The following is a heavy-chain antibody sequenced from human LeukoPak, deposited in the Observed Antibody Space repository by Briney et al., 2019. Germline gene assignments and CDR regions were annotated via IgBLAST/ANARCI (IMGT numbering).Heavy chain of an antibody. CDR1: GFTFRNHW. CDR2: ISSDGSST. V-gene: IGHV3-74*03. CDR3: ARDQRVTGRPDIDY. Sequence: GGSLRLSCAASGFTFRNHWMHWVRQTPGKGLVWVSRISSDGSSTTYADSVKGRFTISRDSAKNTLYLQMNNLRAEDTAMYYCARDQRVTGRPDIDYWGQGTLVIVSS. D-gene: IGHD6-6*01. J-gene: IGHJ4*02.